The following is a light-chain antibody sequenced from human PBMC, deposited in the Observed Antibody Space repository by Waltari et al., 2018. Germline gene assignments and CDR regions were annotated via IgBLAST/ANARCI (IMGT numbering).Light chain of an antibody. J-gene: IGLJ1*01. CDR3: NSRESRDKYIFV. V-gene: IGLV3-19*01. Sequence: SSELTQDPAVSVALGQTVRITCQGDSIRHYYATRYQQKAGQAPVLVVYDKNNRPSGIPDRFSGSRSGDTASLTITGAQAEDEADYYCNSRESRDKYIFVFGTGTKVTVL. CDR1: SIRHYY. CDR2: DKN.